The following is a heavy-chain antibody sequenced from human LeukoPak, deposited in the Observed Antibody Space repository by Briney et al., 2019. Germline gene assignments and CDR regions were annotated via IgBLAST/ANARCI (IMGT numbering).Heavy chain of an antibody. CDR3: AKSVGADILTGTFDY. CDR2: SRSKGNGYTT. V-gene: IGHV3-72*01. CDR1: GFTISDHY. Sequence: PGESLRLSCVASGFTISDHYMDWVRQAPGRGLEWVGRSRSKGNGYTTEYAASVKGRFTISRDHSKNSLYLQMNSLKTEDTAVYYCAKSVGADILTGTFDYWGQGTLVTVSS. D-gene: IGHD3-9*01. J-gene: IGHJ4*02.